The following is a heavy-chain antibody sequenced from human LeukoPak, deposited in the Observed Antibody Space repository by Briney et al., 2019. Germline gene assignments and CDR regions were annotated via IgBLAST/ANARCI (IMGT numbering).Heavy chain of an antibody. J-gene: IGHJ4*02. CDR3: ARASYSYDINGWVPFDY. CDR2: IYTSGST. CDR1: GNSISSGDNY. D-gene: IGHD3-22*01. V-gene: IGHV4-61*02. Sequence: SETLSLTCTVSGNSISSGDNYWSWIRQPAGKGLEWIGRIYTSGSTNYNPSLKSRVTISGDTSKNQFSLRLSSVTATDTAVYYCARASYSYDINGWVPFDYWGQGTLVTVSS.